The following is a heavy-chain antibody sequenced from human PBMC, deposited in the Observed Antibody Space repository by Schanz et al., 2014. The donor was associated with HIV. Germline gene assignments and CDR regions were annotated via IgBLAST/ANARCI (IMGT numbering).Heavy chain of an antibody. CDR3: ANTGYCTSGICSTRGNGMDV. CDR1: GFTFNDFA. CDR2: ISGNSGHT. Sequence: EVQVLESGGGLVQPGGSLTLSCGGSGFTFNDFAMSWVRQAPGKGLEWVSGISGNSGHTWYADSVKGRFTISRDNPKNRLSLPMHSPRAEDTAVYYCANTGYCTSGICSTRGNGMDVWGQGTTVTVSS. V-gene: IGHV3-23*01. J-gene: IGHJ6*02. D-gene: IGHD2-8*01.